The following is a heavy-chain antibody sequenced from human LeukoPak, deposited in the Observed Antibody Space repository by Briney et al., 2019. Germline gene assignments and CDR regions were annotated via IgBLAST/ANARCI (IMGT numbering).Heavy chain of an antibody. CDR1: GGTFSSYA. J-gene: IGHJ4*02. Sequence: SVKVSCKASGGTFSSYAISWVRQAPGQGLEWMGGIIPIFGTANYAQKLQGRVTMTADTSTTTAYMELRSLRSDDTAVYYCARGYCSSATCRHFDYWGQGALVTVSS. V-gene: IGHV1-69*06. D-gene: IGHD2-2*01. CDR2: IIPIFGTA. CDR3: ARGYCSSATCRHFDY.